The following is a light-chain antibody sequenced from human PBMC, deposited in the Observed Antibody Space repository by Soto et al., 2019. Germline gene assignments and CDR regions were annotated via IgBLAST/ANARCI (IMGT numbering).Light chain of an antibody. J-gene: IGLJ2*01. Sequence: QSALTQPASVSGSPGQSITLSCTGTSSDVGSYNLVSWYQLHPGKAPKLMIYEGTKRPSGVSNRFSGSMSGSTASLTISGLQAEDEADYYCCSYAGSSSYVVFGGGTKLTVL. V-gene: IGLV2-23*01. CDR2: EGT. CDR1: SSDVGSYNL. CDR3: CSYAGSSSYVV.